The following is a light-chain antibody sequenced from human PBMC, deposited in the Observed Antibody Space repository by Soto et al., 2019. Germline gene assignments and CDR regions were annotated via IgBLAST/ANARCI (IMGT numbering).Light chain of an antibody. J-gene: IGKJ4*01. Sequence: ESVLTQSPGTLSLSPGDRATLSCRASQTVSFSYLAWYQQKPGQAPRLLIYGASSRATGRPDRFSGSESGTDCPLTISRLEPEDFAVYYCQQYGSSPLTFGGWTKVEIK. V-gene: IGKV3-20*01. CDR1: QTVSFSY. CDR2: GAS. CDR3: QQYGSSPLT.